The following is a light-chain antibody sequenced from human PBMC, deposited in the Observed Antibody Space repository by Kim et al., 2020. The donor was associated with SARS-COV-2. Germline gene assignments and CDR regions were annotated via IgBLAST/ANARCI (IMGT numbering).Light chain of an antibody. CDR3: LLHCGGTQFWV. J-gene: IGLJ3*02. Sequence: GTFTLTCASSTGAVTSGYYPNWFQQKPGQAPRALIYSTTNKHSWTPARFSGSLLGGKAALTLSSVQPEDEADYYCLLHCGGTQFWVFGGGTQLTVL. CDR2: STT. V-gene: IGLV7-43*01. CDR1: TGAVTSGYY.